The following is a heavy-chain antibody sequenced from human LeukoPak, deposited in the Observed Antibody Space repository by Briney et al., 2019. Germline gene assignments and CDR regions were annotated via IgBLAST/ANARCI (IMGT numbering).Heavy chain of an antibody. D-gene: IGHD3-22*01. Sequence: SETLSLTCTVSGASISSYYWSWIRQPPGKGLEWIGDIYYSGSIKYNPSLKSRVTMSVDTSKSQFSLKLSSVTAADTAIYYCARENPSGYYNRPIDYWGQGTLVTVSS. J-gene: IGHJ4*02. CDR2: IYYSGSI. CDR3: ARENPSGYYNRPIDY. V-gene: IGHV4-59*01. CDR1: GASISSYY.